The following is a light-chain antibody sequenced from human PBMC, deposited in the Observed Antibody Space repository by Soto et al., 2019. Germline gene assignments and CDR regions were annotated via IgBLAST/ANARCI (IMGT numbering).Light chain of an antibody. J-gene: IGKJ1*01. CDR3: QQYHLYWT. Sequence: DIQMTQSPSTLPASVGDRVTITCRASQSISNWLAWYQQKPGKVPKLLIYKASSLESGVPSRFSGSGSGTEFSLTFSSLQPDDFATYYCQQYHLYWTFGQGTKVEIK. V-gene: IGKV1-5*03. CDR2: KAS. CDR1: QSISNW.